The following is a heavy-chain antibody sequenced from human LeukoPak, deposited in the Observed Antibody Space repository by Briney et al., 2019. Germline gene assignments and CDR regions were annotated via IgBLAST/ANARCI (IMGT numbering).Heavy chain of an antibody. D-gene: IGHD6-19*01. CDR2: IYYSGST. CDR1: GGSFSGYY. V-gene: IGHV4-34*01. CDR3: ARHIRKRGIAVAGSPGWSDP. Sequence: SETLSLTCAVYGGSFSGYYWSWIRQPPGKGLEWIGSIYYSGSTYYNPSLKSRVTISVDTSKNQFSLKLSSVTAADTAVYYCARHIRKRGIAVAGSPGWSDPWGQGTLVTVSS. J-gene: IGHJ5*02.